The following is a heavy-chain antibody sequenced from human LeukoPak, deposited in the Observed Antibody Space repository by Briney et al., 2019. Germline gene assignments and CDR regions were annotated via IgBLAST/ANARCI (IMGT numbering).Heavy chain of an antibody. CDR3: ATREMATNLYYYYGMDV. CDR2: INPSGGST. D-gene: IGHD5-12*01. V-gene: IGHV1-46*01. Sequence: ASVKVSCKASGYTFTSYYMHWVRQAPGQGLEWMGIINPSGGSTSYAQKFQGRVTMTRDTSTGTVYMELSSLRSEDTAVYYCATREMATNLYYYYGMDVWGQGTTVTVSS. J-gene: IGHJ6*02. CDR1: GYTFTSYY.